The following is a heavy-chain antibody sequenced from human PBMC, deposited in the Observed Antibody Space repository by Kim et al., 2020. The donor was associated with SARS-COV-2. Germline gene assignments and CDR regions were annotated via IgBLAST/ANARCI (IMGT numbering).Heavy chain of an antibody. CDR1: GGSISSSNW. CDR2: IYHSGST. Sequence: SETLSLTCAVSGGSISSSNWWSWVRQPPGKGLEWIGEIYHSGSTNYNPSLKSRVTISVDKSKNQFSLKLSSVTAADTAVYYCARYHPSLWSSSSFFDYWGQGTLVTVSS. J-gene: IGHJ4*02. CDR3: ARYHPSLWSSSSFFDY. D-gene: IGHD1-26*01. V-gene: IGHV4-4*02.